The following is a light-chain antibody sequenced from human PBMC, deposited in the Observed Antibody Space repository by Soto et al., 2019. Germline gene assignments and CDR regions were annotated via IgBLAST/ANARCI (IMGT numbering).Light chain of an antibody. J-gene: IGKJ1*01. Sequence: EIVLTQSPATLSLSPGERATLSCRASQSVSSQLAWYQHKPGQAPRLLIYDASNSATGIPARFSGSGSGTDFTLTISSLAPEDFAVYYCAQRVWPWTVGQGTKVDIK. CDR3: AQRVWPWT. CDR1: QSVSSQ. V-gene: IGKV3-11*01. CDR2: DAS.